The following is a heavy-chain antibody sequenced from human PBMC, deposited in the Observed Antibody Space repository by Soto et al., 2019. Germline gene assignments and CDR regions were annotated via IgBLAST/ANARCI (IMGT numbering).Heavy chain of an antibody. J-gene: IGHJ4*02. CDR3: ARRGTYSSGWDY. CDR1: GFTFRWFG. V-gene: IGHV3-30*03. D-gene: IGHD6-19*01. CDR2: IXXDXSXX. Sequence: GGSLRLSCAGSGFTFRWFGMNWVRQAPGKGLEXVARIXXDXSXXXYXXXXKGQVTISTDKSITTAYLQWSSLKASDTAMYYCARRGTYSSGWDYWGQGTMVTVSS.